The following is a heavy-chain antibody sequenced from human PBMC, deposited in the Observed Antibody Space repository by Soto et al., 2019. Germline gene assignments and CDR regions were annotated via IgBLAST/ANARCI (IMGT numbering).Heavy chain of an antibody. J-gene: IGHJ4*02. D-gene: IGHD4-17*01. Sequence: GGSLRLSCAASGFTFSSYAMSWVRQAPGKGLEWVSAISGSGGSTYYADSVKGRFTISRDNSKNTLYLQMNSLRAEDTAVYYSAKVRSRGTVTTFDYWGQGTLVTVSS. V-gene: IGHV3-23*01. CDR3: AKVRSRGTVTTFDY. CDR2: ISGSGGST. CDR1: GFTFSSYA.